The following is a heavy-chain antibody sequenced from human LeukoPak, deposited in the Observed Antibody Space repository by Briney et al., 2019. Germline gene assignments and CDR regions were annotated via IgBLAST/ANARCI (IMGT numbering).Heavy chain of an antibody. V-gene: IGHV3-23*01. D-gene: IGHD3-22*01. CDR2: ISGSGGST. CDR3: AKASGAGYYDSSGYYSFIDY. J-gene: IGHJ4*02. Sequence: PGGSLRLSCAASGFTFSSYAMSWVRQAPGKGLEWVSAISGSGGSTYYADSVKGRFTISRDNSKNTLYLQMNSLRAEDTAVYYCAKASGAGYYDSSGYYSFIDYWGQGTLVTVSS. CDR1: GFTFSSYA.